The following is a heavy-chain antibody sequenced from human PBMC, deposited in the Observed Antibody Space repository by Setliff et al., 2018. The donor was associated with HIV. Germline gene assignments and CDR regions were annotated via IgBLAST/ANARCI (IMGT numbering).Heavy chain of an antibody. CDR1: GYSFTNSW. D-gene: IGHD6-6*01. CDR3: ARPLGRSSSQGWFDP. V-gene: IGHV5-51*01. J-gene: IGHJ5*02. CDR2: IHPSDSDT. Sequence: PGESLKISCRGSGYSFTNSWIGWVRQMPGKGLEWMGIIHPSDSDTRYSPSFQGQVTISVDKSISTAYLQWSSLKASDTAMYYCARPLGRSSSQGWFDPWGQGTLVTVSS.